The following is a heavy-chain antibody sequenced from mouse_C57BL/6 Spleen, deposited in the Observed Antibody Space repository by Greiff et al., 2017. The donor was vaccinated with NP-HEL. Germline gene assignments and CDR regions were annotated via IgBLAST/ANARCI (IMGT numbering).Heavy chain of an antibody. CDR2: ISSGGSYT. J-gene: IGHJ4*01. CDR1: GFTFSSYG. CDR3: ARHITTVKYYAMDY. V-gene: IGHV5-6*01. D-gene: IGHD1-1*01. Sequence: EVKLMESGGDLVKPGGSLKLSCAASGFTFSSYGMSWVRQTPDKRLEWVATISSGGSYTYYPDSVKGRFTISRDNAKNTLYLQMSSLKSEDTAMYYCARHITTVKYYAMDYWGQGTSVTVSS.